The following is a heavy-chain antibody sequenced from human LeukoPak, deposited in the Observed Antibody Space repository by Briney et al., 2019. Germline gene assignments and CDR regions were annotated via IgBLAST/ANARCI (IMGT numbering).Heavy chain of an antibody. D-gene: IGHD1-26*01. CDR2: IYYSGST. Sequence: KASETLSLTCTVSGGSISSSSYYWGWIRQPPGKGLEWIGSIYYSGSTYYNPSLKSRVTISVDTSKSQFSLKLSSVTAADTAVYYCARDLVAERGSYYNWGQGTLVTVSS. J-gene: IGHJ4*02. CDR3: ARDLVAERGSYYN. CDR1: GGSISSSSYY. V-gene: IGHV4-39*07.